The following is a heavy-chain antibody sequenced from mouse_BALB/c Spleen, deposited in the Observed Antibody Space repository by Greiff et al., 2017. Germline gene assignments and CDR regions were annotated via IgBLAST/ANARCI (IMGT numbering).Heavy chain of an antibody. V-gene: IGHV3-6*02. CDR3: ARRSYYGNWAYYFDY. D-gene: IGHD2-10*01. Sequence: EVKLMESGPGLVKPSQSLSLTCSVTGYSITSGYYWNWIRQFPGNKLEWMGYISYDGSNNYNPSLKNRISITRDTSKNQFFLKLNSVTTEDTATYYCARRSYYGNWAYYFDYWGQGTTLTVSS. CDR2: ISYDGSN. J-gene: IGHJ2*01. CDR1: GYSITSGYY.